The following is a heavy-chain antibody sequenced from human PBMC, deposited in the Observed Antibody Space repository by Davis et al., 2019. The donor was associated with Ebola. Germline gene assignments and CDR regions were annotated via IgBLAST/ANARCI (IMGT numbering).Heavy chain of an antibody. Sequence: GSLRLSCSVSGASISRYYLSWIRQAPGKGLEWIGFRYNSGSTNHNPSLQSRVIISIDTANKQISLKLSSVTAADTAVYYCARGRLLEWPPTFYGLDVWGKGTTVTVSS. D-gene: IGHD3-3*01. J-gene: IGHJ6*04. CDR1: GASISRYY. V-gene: IGHV4-59*01. CDR3: ARGRLLEWPPTFYGLDV. CDR2: RYNSGST.